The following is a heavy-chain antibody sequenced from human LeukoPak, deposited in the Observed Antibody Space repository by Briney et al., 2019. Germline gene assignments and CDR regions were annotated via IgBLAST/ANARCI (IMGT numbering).Heavy chain of an antibody. D-gene: IGHD3-22*01. CDR2: ISEDGSNK. V-gene: IGHV3-30*03. CDR3: ARDERYFLFGDSSGYLWGIDC. CDR1: GFSLCSYG. Sequence: GGSLTLSCTASGFSLCSYGMHCVRQAPGRGLEWVAAISEDGSNKNYADSVKGRFTISRDNSNNMLYLQMNSLRAEDTAVYYCARDERYFLFGDSSGYLWGIDCWGPGALVTVSS. J-gene: IGHJ4*02.